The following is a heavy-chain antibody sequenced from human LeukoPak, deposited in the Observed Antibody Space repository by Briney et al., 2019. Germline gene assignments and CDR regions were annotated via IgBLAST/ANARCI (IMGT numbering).Heavy chain of an antibody. CDR1: GYSFINYW. V-gene: IGHV5-51*01. Sequence: GESLKISCKGSGYSFINYWIGWVRQMPGKGLEWMGISYPGDSDTRYSPSFQGQVTISVDKSISTAYLQWSSLKASDTAMYYCARHLDDYGDYYFDYWGQGTLVTVSS. CDR2: SYPGDSDT. D-gene: IGHD4-17*01. J-gene: IGHJ4*02. CDR3: ARHLDDYGDYYFDY.